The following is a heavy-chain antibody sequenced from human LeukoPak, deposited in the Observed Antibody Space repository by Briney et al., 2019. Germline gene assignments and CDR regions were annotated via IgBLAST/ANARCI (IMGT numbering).Heavy chain of an antibody. CDR3: AKDGDIAAAAYYFDY. Sequence: GGSLRLSCVASGFTFSNYGMHWVRQAPGKGLEWVAVISYKGNNEYYEDSVKGRFTISRDNSKNTLYLEMNSLRAEDTAVYYCAKDGDIAAAAYYFDYWGQGTLVTVSS. J-gene: IGHJ4*02. V-gene: IGHV3-30*18. CDR2: ISYKGNNE. D-gene: IGHD6-13*01. CDR1: GFTFSNYG.